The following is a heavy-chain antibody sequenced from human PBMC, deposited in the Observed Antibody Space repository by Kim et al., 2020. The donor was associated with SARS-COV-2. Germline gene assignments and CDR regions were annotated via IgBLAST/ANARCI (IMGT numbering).Heavy chain of an antibody. J-gene: IGHJ6*01. CDR2: ISYDGSNK. CDR1: GITFGRYR. CDR3: AKELIMAHGNGWYYCYYG. V-gene: IGHV3-30*18. D-gene: IGHD6-19*01. Sequence: GGSLRLSCAASGITFGRYRMSWVRQAPGKGLEWLAVISYDGSNKNYADSVKGRFTVSRDNSKNTLYLQMNSLRDEDTAVYFCAKELIMAHGNGWYYCYYG.